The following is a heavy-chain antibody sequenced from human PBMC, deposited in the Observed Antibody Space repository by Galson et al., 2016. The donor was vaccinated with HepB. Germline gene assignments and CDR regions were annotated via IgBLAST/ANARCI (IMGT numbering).Heavy chain of an antibody. Sequence: QPPGKGLEWIGEINHSGSTNYHPSLKSRVSISVDTSKKQFSLKLTSVTAADTAVYYCARASASGSYASAWGQGSLVTVSS. D-gene: IGHD3-10*01. CDR3: ARASASGSYASA. V-gene: IGHV4-34*01. J-gene: IGHJ5*02. CDR2: INHSGST.